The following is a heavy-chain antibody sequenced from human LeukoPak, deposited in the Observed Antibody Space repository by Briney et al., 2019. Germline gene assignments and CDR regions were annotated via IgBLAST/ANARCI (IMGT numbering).Heavy chain of an antibody. D-gene: IGHD6-13*01. CDR2: INTSSSTI. CDR1: GFTFSGHS. V-gene: IGHV3-48*04. Sequence: GGSLRLSCAASGFTFSGHSMNWVRQAPGKGLEWVSYINTSSSTIYYADSVKGRFTISRDNAKNSLYLQMNSLRAEDTALYYCAKDAYSSSFLGFDYWGQGTLVTVSS. CDR3: AKDAYSSSFLGFDY. J-gene: IGHJ4*02.